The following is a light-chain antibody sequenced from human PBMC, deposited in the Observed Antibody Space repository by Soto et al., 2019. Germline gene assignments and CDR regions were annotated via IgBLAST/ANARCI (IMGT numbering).Light chain of an antibody. CDR3: QQYNKWHPWT. V-gene: IGKV3-15*01. J-gene: IGKJ1*01. CDR2: GAS. CDR1: QSVSSN. Sequence: EIVMTQSPATLSVSPGERATLSCRASQSVSSNLAWYQQKAGQAPRLLIYGASTRATGIPARFSGSGSGKEFTLTISSLQSEDFEVYYCQQYNKWHPWTFGQGTKVEIK.